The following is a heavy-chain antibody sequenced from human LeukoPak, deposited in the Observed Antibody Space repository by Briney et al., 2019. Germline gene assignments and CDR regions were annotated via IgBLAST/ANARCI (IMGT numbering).Heavy chain of an antibody. CDR3: AKGDRMGGINWFDP. CDR1: GFTFSSYE. Sequence: GGSLRLSCAASGFTFSSYEMNWVRQAPGKGLEWISYISGSGSTIYYADSVKGRFTISRDNFKNTLFLQMNSLRDEDTALYYCAKGDRMGGINWFDPWGQGTLVTVSS. D-gene: IGHD3-16*01. J-gene: IGHJ5*02. V-gene: IGHV3-48*03. CDR2: ISGSGSTI.